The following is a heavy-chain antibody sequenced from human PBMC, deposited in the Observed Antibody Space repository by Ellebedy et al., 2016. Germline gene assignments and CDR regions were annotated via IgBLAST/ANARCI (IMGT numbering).Heavy chain of an antibody. V-gene: IGHV3-21*01. CDR2: ISGSTHYI. Sequence: GESLKISXAASGFSFSNYAFNWVRQAPGKGLEWVSSISGSTHYIYYADSVKGRFTISRDNAKNSLYLQMNSLRVEDTAVYYCARDEATGTWYPYRFDPWGQGTLVTVSS. J-gene: IGHJ5*02. CDR3: ARDEATGTWYPYRFDP. CDR1: GFSFSNYA. D-gene: IGHD4-17*01.